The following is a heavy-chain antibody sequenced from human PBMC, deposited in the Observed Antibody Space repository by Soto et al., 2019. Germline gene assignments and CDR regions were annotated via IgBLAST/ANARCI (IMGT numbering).Heavy chain of an antibody. D-gene: IGHD3-10*01. CDR2: ISAAGRNK. J-gene: IGHJ4*02. CDR1: GFTFSSYG. CDR3: AKVRAAFYYGSGPFDF. V-gene: IGHV3-30*18. Sequence: QVQLVESGGGVVQPGGSLRLSCAASGFTFSSYGMHWVRQAPGKGLEWVALISAAGRNKYYADSVKGRFTISRDNSKNTLYLHMNTLRAEDTAVYYCAKVRAAFYYGSGPFDFWGQGTPVTVSS.